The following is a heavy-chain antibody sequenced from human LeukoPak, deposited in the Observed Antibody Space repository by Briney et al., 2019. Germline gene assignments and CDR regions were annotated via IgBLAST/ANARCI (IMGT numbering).Heavy chain of an antibody. V-gene: IGHV4-38-2*02. CDR2: IYHSGST. D-gene: IGHD3-10*01. Sequence: PSETLSLTCTVSGYSISSGYYWGWIRPPPGKGLEWIGSIYHSGSTYYNPSLKSRVTISVDTSKNQFSLKLSSVTAADTAVYYCARDPYYGSGSYYNEVGNWFDPWGQGTLVTVSS. CDR1: GYSISSGYY. CDR3: ARDPYYGSGSYYNEVGNWFDP. J-gene: IGHJ5*02.